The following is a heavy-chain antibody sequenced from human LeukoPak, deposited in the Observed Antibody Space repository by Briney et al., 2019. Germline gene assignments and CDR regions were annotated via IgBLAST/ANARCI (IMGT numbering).Heavy chain of an antibody. CDR3: ATVITKDGPLDY. CDR1: GYTFTSYD. Sequence: ASVKVSCKASGYTFTSYDINWVRQATGQGLEWLGWMNPSSGNTGYAQKFQGRVTMTRDTSISTAYMELSSLRSEDTAVYYCATVITKDGPLDYWGQGTLVTVSS. V-gene: IGHV1-8*01. J-gene: IGHJ4*02. CDR2: MNPSSGNT. D-gene: IGHD3-22*01.